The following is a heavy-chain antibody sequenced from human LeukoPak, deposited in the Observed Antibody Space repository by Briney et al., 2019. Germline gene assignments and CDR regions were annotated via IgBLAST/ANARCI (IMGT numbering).Heavy chain of an antibody. CDR2: IYYSGST. Sequence: PSETLSLTCTVSGGSISSSIYYWGWIRQPPGKGLEWIGSIYYSGSTYYNPSLKSRVTISVDKSKNQFSLKLSSVTAADTAVYYCARKQVATSFRDYWGQGTLVTVSS. D-gene: IGHD5-24*01. CDR1: GGSISSSIYY. J-gene: IGHJ4*02. CDR3: ARKQVATSFRDY. V-gene: IGHV4-39*01.